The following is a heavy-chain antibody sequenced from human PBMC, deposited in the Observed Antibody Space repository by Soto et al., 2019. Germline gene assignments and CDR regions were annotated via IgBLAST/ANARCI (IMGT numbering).Heavy chain of an antibody. D-gene: IGHD3-22*01. V-gene: IGHV1-3*01. CDR1: GYTFTSYA. Sequence: GASVKVSCKASGYTFTSYAMHWVRQAPGQRLEWMGWINAGNGNTKYSQKFQGRVTITRDTSASTAYMELSSLRSEDTAVYYCARWGIYYDSSGYYPGTIDIWGQETMVTVSS. J-gene: IGHJ3*02. CDR2: INAGNGNT. CDR3: ARWGIYYDSSGYYPGTIDI.